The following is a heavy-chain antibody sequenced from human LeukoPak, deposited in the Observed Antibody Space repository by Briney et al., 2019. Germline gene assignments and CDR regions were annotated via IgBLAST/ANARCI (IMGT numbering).Heavy chain of an antibody. Sequence: ASVNVSCKASGYTFTSYAMHWVRQAPGQRLEWMGWISAGNGNTKYSQKFQGRVTITRDTSASTAYMELSSLRSEDTAVYYCARAYSGFDYWGQGTLVTVSS. CDR3: ARAYSGFDY. J-gene: IGHJ4*02. CDR1: GYTFTSYA. D-gene: IGHD1-26*01. V-gene: IGHV1-3*01. CDR2: ISAGNGNT.